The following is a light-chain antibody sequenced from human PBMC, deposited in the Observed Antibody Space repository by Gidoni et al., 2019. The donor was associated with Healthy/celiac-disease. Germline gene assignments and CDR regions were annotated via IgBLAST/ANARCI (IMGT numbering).Light chain of an antibody. CDR1: SSNIGAGYD. CDR2: GNS. CDR3: QSYDSSLSGWV. Sequence: QSVLTQPPPVSGAPGQRVTISCTGSSSNIGAGYDVHWYQQLTGKAPKLLIYGNSNRPSGVPARFSCSKSGTSASLAITGLQAEDEADYYCQSYDSSLSGWVFGGGTKLTVL. V-gene: IGLV1-40*01. J-gene: IGLJ3*02.